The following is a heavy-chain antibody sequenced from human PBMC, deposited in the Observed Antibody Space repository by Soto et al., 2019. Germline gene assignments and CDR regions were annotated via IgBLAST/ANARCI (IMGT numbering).Heavy chain of an antibody. V-gene: IGHV1-2*02. CDR1: GYPFTAYY. J-gene: IGHJ3*01. CDR3: ARGLAVSGPRANDALDA. D-gene: IGHD6-19*01. CDR2: INPDSGGT. Sequence: GGSVKVFCKASGYPFTAYYLHLVRQAPGQGLEWMGWINPDSGGTNYAQKLQGRVTMARDTSITTDYMELSRLTSDDTAVYYCARGLAVSGPRANDALDAWGQGTMVTVSS.